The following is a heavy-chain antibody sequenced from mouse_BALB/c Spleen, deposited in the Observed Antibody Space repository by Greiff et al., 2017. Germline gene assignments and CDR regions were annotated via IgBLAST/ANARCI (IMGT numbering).Heavy chain of an antibody. V-gene: IGHV5-6-5*01. CDR1: GFTFSSYA. D-gene: IGHD2-5*01. Sequence: DVKLVESGGGLVKPGGSLKLSCAASGFTFSSYAMSWVRQTPEKRLEWVASISSGGSTYYPDSVKGRFTISRDNARNILYLQMSSLRSEDTAMYYCARGYSNYRGWYFDVWGAGTTVTVSS. CDR3: ARGYSNYRGWYFDV. J-gene: IGHJ1*01. CDR2: ISSGGST.